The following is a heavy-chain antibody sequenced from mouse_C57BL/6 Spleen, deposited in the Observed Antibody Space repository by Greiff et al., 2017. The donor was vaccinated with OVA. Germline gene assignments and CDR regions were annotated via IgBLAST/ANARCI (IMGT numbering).Heavy chain of an antibody. CDR3: ARRNYGSYYFDY. CDR1: GFTFSDYG. J-gene: IGHJ2*01. D-gene: IGHD1-1*01. CDR2: ISSGSSTI. Sequence: EVQLVESGGGLVKPGGSLTLSCAASGFTFSDYGMHWVRQAPEKGLEWVAYISSGSSTIYYADTVKGRFTISRDNAKNTLYLHMTSLRSEDTDMYYCARRNYGSYYFDYWGQGTTRTVSS. V-gene: IGHV5-17*01.